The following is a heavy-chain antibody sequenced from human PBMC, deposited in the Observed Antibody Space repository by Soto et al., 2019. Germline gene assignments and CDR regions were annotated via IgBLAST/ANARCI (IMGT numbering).Heavy chain of an antibody. Sequence: ASVKVSCKASGYTLIMYYIHWMRQAPGQGLEWMGLINPSGGSTTYAQKFQGRVTMTRDTSTSTVYMELSSLRSEDMAVYYCARVGVVTARHFDYWGQGTLVTVSS. CDR3: ARVGVVTARHFDY. CDR2: INPSGGST. V-gene: IGHV1-46*03. CDR1: GYTLIMYY. J-gene: IGHJ4*02. D-gene: IGHD2-21*02.